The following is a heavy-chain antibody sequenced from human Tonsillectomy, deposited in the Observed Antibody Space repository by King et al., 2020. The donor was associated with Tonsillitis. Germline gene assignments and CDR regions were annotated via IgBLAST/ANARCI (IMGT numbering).Heavy chain of an antibody. CDR2: IDYSGST. J-gene: IGHJ4*02. D-gene: IGHD3-22*01. CDR1: GGAISSGDYY. CDR3: ARDRKGTTSSSVYYRTLDY. Sequence: QLQESGPGLVKPSQTLSLTCTVSGGAISSGDYYWSWIRQPPGKGLEWIGYIDYSGSTYSNPSLKSRVTISVDTSKNQFSLKLSSVPAADTAVYYCARDRKGTTSSSVYYRTLDYWGQGTLVTVSS. V-gene: IGHV4-30-4*01.